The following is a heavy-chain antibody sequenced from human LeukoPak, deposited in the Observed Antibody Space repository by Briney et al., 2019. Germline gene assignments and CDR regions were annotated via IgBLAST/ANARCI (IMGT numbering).Heavy chain of an antibody. CDR2: INTNTGNP. V-gene: IGHV7-4-1*02. J-gene: IGHJ6*03. CDR3: ARVPLPWTGQRGYFYYYYMDV. CDR1: GYTFTGYY. Sequence: ASVKVSCKASGYTFTGYYMHWVRQAPGRGLEWMGWINTNTGNPTYAQAFTGRFVFSLDTSVSTAYLQISSLKADDTAVYYCARVPLPWTGQRGYFYYYYMDVWGKGTTVTVSS. D-gene: IGHD3/OR15-3a*01.